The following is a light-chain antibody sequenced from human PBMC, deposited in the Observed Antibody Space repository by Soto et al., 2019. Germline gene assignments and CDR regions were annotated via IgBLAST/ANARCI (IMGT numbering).Light chain of an antibody. Sequence: IVLTQSPGTLSLSPGERATLSCRASKSISNLAWYQQKPGQAPRLLIYGASSMATSVPDRFSVTGSGTDFTFTICRLEPEALAVYYCQHYCGSPLFAFGQGALLYI. J-gene: IGKJ5*01. CDR2: GAS. CDR3: QHYCGSPLFA. CDR1: KSISN. V-gene: IGKV3-20*01.